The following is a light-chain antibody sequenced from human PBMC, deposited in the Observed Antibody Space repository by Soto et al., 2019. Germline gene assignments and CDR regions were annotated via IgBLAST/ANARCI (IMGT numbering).Light chain of an antibody. J-gene: IGLJ1*01. Sequence: QSVLTQPPSVSGAPGQRVTISCTGSSSNIGAGYDVHWYQQLPGTAPKLLIFGNGNRPSGVPDRFSGSKSDTSASLAISGLQSEDEADYYCAAWDDSLNGGYVFGTGTKVTVL. CDR3: AAWDDSLNGGYV. V-gene: IGLV1-40*01. CDR1: SSNIGAGYD. CDR2: GNG.